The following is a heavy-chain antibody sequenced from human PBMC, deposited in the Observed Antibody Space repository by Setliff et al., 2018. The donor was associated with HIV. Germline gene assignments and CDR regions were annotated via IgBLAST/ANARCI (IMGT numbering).Heavy chain of an antibody. CDR2: IHYTGST. D-gene: IGHD4-17*01. CDR1: GGSISRGSYY. V-gene: IGHV4-61*01. Sequence: PSETLSLTCTVSGGSISRGSYYWSWIRQPPGKGLEWIGYIHYTGSTTYNPSLKSRVTISVDTSNNQISLRLSSVTAADTAMYYCVRDDYGYNGKGFDYWGPGTLVTVSS. J-gene: IGHJ4*02. CDR3: VRDDYGYNGKGFDY.